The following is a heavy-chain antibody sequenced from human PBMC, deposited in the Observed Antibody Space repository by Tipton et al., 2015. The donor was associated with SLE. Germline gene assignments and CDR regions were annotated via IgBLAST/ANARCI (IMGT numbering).Heavy chain of an antibody. D-gene: IGHD6-13*01. J-gene: IGHJ2*01. Sequence: TLSLTCAVYGGSFSGYYWSWIRQPPGKGLEWIGYIYYSGSTNYNPSLKSRVTISVDTSKNQFSLKLSSVTAADTAVYYCAREGVAAAGRYWYFDLWGRGTLVTVSS. CDR3: AREGVAAAGRYWYFDL. CDR1: GGSFSGYY. CDR2: IYYSGST. V-gene: IGHV4-59*12.